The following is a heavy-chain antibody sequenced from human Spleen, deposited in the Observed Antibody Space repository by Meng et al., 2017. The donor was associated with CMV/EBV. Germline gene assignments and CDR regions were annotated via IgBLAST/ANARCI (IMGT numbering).Heavy chain of an antibody. J-gene: IGHJ6*02. CDR1: EFTFSSYG. V-gene: IGHV3-30*02. CDR3: AKDLLPAAYGYYYYGMDV. D-gene: IGHD2-2*01. CDR2: IRSDGSDK. Sequence: GESLKISCAASEFTFSSYGMHWVRQAPGKGLEWVAFIRSDGSDKYYVDSVKGRFTISRDNSKNTLYLQMNSLRAEDTAVYYCAKDLLPAAYGYYYYGMDVWGQGTTVTVSS.